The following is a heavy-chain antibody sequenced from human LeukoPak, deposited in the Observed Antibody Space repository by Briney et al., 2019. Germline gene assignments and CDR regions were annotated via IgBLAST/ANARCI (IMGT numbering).Heavy chain of an antibody. CDR2: IWYDGSNK. CDR3: ARDTYSSSWYSQAYYYYYMDA. Sequence: GGSLRLSCAASGFTFSSYGMHWVRQAPGKGLEWVAVIWYDGSNKYYADSVKGRFTISRDNSKNTLYLQMNSLRAEDTAVYYCARDTYSSSWYSQAYYYYYMDAWGKGTTVTVSS. CDR1: GFTFSSYG. D-gene: IGHD6-13*01. V-gene: IGHV3-33*01. J-gene: IGHJ6*03.